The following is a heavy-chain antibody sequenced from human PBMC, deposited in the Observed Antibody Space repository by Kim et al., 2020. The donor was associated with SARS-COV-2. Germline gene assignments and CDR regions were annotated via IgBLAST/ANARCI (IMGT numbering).Heavy chain of an antibody. V-gene: IGHV4-59*01. Sequence: SETLSLTCTVSGGSLSTYYLGWIRQAPGKGLEWIGYIYSSWSTNYNPSLKSRLTISVDTSKNQFFLKLNSVTAADSALYYCARDSGLAAVVAFDFW. CDR2: IYSSWST. CDR3: ARDSGLAAVVAFDF. CDR1: GGSLSTYY. D-gene: IGHD6-13*01. J-gene: IGHJ4*01.